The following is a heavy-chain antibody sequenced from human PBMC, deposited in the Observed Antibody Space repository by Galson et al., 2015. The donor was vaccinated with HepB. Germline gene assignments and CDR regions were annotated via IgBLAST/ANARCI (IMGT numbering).Heavy chain of an antibody. J-gene: IGHJ4*02. CDR1: GFTFSSYS. CDR2: ISSSSSYI. CDR3: ARGLRVVIRCCYFDY. Sequence: SLRLSCAASGFTFSSYSMNWVRQAPGKGLEWVSSISSSSSYIYYTDSVKGRFTISRDNAKNSLYLQMNSLRVEDTAVYYCARGLRVVIRCCYFDYWGQGTLVTVSS. D-gene: IGHD3-22*01. V-gene: IGHV3-21*01.